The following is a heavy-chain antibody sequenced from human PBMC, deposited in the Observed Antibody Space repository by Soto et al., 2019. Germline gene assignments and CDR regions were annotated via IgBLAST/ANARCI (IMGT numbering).Heavy chain of an antibody. V-gene: IGHV3-23*01. CDR3: AKSAGSNAYYPNDY. D-gene: IGHD3-16*01. Sequence: PGGSLRISCATPGVTFSSCFISWVRQAPGKGPEWVSAISGRGGTTYYADSVKGRFTISRDNSKNTLYLQMNSLRAEDTAVYYCAKSAGSNAYYPNDYWGQGTLVTVSS. J-gene: IGHJ4*02. CDR1: GVTFSSCF. CDR2: ISGRGGTT.